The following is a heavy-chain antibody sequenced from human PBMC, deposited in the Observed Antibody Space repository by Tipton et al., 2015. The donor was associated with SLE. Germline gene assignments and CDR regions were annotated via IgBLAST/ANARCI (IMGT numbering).Heavy chain of an antibody. D-gene: IGHD2-21*02. CDR1: GASIRTYY. CDR3: ARGLVTWRGAIVGVDV. CDR2: ISYGGGT. J-gene: IGHJ6*02. V-gene: IGHV4-59*08. Sequence: TLSLTCAVSGASIRTYYWSWIRQSPGKGLEWIGYISYGGGTNYNPSLKSRVTMSVDTAKNQFSLKVTSVTAADTAVYYCARGLVTWRGAIVGVDVWGQGTTVTVSS.